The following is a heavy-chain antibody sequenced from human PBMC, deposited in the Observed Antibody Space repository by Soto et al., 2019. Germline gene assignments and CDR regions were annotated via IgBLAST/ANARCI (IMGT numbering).Heavy chain of an antibody. V-gene: IGHV3-33*01. CDR3: AREMTQGPGSPYRMDV. CDR2: IWHDGSEK. D-gene: IGHD3-10*01. Sequence: QVEVVESGGGVAQPGTSLTLACAASGFTFSRYGMHWVRQAPGKGLEWVAVIWHDGSEKFYADSVKGRFIISRDNSKNTLYVEMKSLRPEDTAVYYCAREMTQGPGSPYRMDVWGQGTTVTVSS. J-gene: IGHJ6*02. CDR1: GFTFSRYG.